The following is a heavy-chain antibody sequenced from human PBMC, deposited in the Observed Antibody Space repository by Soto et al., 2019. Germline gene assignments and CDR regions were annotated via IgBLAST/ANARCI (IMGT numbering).Heavy chain of an antibody. V-gene: IGHV3-74*01. J-gene: IGHJ6*02. CDR1: GFTFSSFW. Sequence: EVQLVESGGGLVQPGGSLRVSCAASGFTFSSFWMYWVRQAPGKGLAWVSRINSDGSSTNYADSVRGRVTISRDNAKNTLYLQMNSLKAEDTAVYYCPRIDFWSGMDVWGQGTTVIVSS. CDR3: PRIDFWSGMDV. CDR2: INSDGSST. D-gene: IGHD3-3*01.